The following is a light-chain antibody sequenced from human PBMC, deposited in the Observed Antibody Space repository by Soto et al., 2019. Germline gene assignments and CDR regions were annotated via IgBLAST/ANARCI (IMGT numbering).Light chain of an antibody. CDR1: PTVSSIC. CDR3: KQYHSSLWT. Sequence: EIVLSQSPGTLSLSPGERATLSCRASPTVSSICLAWGQRKPGQAPRPLIYNGSSRATGIPDRFSGSGSGTDFTLTISRLEPEDGGVYYCKQYHSSLWTFGQGTKVDI. V-gene: IGKV3-20*01. CDR2: NGS. J-gene: IGKJ1*01.